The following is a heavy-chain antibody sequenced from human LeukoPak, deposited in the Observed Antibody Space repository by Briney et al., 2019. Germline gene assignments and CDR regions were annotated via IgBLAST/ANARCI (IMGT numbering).Heavy chain of an antibody. Sequence: GSSVKVPCKASGGTFSSYAISWVRQAPGQGLEWMGGIIPIFGTANYAQKFQGRVTITADESTSTAYMELSSLRSEDTAVYYCARGRGSGSYSDAFDIWGQGTMVTVSS. CDR2: IIPIFGTA. CDR3: ARGRGSGSYSDAFDI. D-gene: IGHD3-10*01. J-gene: IGHJ3*02. CDR1: GGTFSSYA. V-gene: IGHV1-69*01.